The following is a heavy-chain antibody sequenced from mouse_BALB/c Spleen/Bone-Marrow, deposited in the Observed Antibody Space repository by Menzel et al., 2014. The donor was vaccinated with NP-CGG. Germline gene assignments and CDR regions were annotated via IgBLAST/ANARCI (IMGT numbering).Heavy chain of an antibody. CDR3: ARGSPYDYRAMDY. CDR1: GYTFTSYW. Sequence: QVQLQQSGAELAKPGASVKMSCKASGYTFTSYWMHWVKQRPGQGLEWIGYINPSTGYTEYNQKFKDKATLTADKSSSTAYMQLSSLTSEDSSVYYCARGSPYDYRAMDYWGQGTSVTVSS. V-gene: IGHV1-7*01. J-gene: IGHJ4*01. CDR2: INPSTGYT. D-gene: IGHD2-4*01.